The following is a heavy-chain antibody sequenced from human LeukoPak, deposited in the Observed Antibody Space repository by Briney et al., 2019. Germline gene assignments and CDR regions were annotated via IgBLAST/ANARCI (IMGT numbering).Heavy chain of an antibody. CDR1: GYTFTSYG. V-gene: IGHV1-18*01. Sequence: ASVKVSCKASGYTFTSYGISWVRQAPGQGLEWMGWISAYNGHTNYAQKLQGRVTMTTDTSTSTAYMELRSLGSDDTAVYFCARDKDLGAVAGTFGYWGQGTLVTVSS. CDR3: ARDKDLGAVAGTFGY. D-gene: IGHD6-19*01. CDR2: ISAYNGHT. J-gene: IGHJ4*02.